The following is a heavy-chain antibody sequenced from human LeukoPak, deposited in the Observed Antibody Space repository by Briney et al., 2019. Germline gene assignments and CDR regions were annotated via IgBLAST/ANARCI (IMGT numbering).Heavy chain of an antibody. J-gene: IGHJ1*01. CDR1: GFTFGSYG. CDR3: AIMHGYYDGSGYWVQ. D-gene: IGHD3-22*01. V-gene: IGHV3-23*01. Sequence: GGSLRLSCAASGFTFGSYGMSWVRQAPGKGLEWDSFITPNADRTSYADSVEGRFTISRDNPRNTVYMQMNSLRDEDTAVYYCAIMHGYYDGSGYWVQWGQGTLVTVSS. CDR2: ITPNADRT.